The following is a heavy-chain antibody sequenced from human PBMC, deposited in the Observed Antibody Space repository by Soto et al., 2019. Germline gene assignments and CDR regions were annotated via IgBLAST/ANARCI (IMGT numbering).Heavy chain of an antibody. CDR3: ARGKVLTGYYNY. CDR1: GFTFSSYA. Sequence: AGGSLRLSCAASGFTFSSYAMHWVRQAPGKGLEWVAVISYDGSNKYYADSVKGRFTISRDNSKNTLYLQMNSLRAEDTAVYYCARGKVLTGYYNYWGQGTLVTVSS. J-gene: IGHJ4*02. D-gene: IGHD3-9*01. V-gene: IGHV3-30-3*01. CDR2: ISYDGSNK.